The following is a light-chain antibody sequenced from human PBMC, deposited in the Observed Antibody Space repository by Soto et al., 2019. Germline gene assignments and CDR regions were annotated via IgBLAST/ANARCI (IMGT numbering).Light chain of an antibody. CDR1: QGISSY. J-gene: IGKJ3*01. Sequence: AIRMTQSPSSLSASTGDRVTITCRASQGISSYLAWYQQKPGKAPKLLIYAASTLQSGVPSRFSGSGSGTDFTLTISCLQSEDVATYYCQKYNSAPLTFGPGTKVDIK. V-gene: IGKV1-8*01. CDR3: QKYNSAPLT. CDR2: AAS.